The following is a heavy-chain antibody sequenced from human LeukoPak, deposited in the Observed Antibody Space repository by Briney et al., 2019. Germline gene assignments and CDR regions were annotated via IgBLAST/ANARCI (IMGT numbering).Heavy chain of an antibody. Sequence: PSETLSLTCSVSGGSISSTVYFWGWIRQPPGKGLEWIGSVYYSGSASYNPSLQSRLSISVDRSKNQFPLKVTSVTAADTAVYYCARADYGDFSAFDIWGQGTMVTVSS. CDR1: GGSISSTVYF. CDR2: VYYSGSA. V-gene: IGHV4-39*06. CDR3: ARADYGDFSAFDI. D-gene: IGHD4-17*01. J-gene: IGHJ3*02.